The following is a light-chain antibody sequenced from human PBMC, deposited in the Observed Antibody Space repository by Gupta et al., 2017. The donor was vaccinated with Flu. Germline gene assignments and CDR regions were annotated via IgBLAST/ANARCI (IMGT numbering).Light chain of an antibody. CDR2: SNN. V-gene: IGLV1-44*01. CDR3: AASDDSRDGHV. CDR1: NSNIGGGT. J-gene: IGLJ3*02. Sequence: QSVLTQPPSASVTPGQRVTISCSGSNSNIGGGTVSWYQQLPGTAPNLLFYSNNGRPSGVPARFSGSKSGTSASLTTSGLQADDEADYYCAASDDSRDGHVFGGGTKLTVL.